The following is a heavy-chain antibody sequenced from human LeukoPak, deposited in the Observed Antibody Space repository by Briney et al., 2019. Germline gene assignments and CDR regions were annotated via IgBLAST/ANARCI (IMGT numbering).Heavy chain of an antibody. J-gene: IGHJ4*02. CDR3: AKNAGYSYGLYYFDY. V-gene: IGHV3-23*01. CDR1: GFPFSSYA. D-gene: IGHD5-18*01. CDR2: IISSGGVT. Sequence: GGSLRLSCAASGFPFSSYAMSWVRQAPGKGLEWVSSIISSGGVTYYADSVKGRFTISRDNSKNTVYLQMDSLRAEDSAVYYCAKNAGYSYGLYYFDYWGQGTLVTVSS.